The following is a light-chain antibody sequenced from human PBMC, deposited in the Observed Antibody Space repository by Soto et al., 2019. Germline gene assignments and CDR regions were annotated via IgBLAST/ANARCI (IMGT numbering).Light chain of an antibody. CDR1: QGISKW. V-gene: IGKV1-12*01. CDR3: QQANSFPHT. CDR2: ATS. J-gene: IGKJ2*01. Sequence: DIQMTQSPSSVSASVGDRVTITCRASQGISKWLAWYQQKPGKAPKLLIYATSTLQSGVPSRFSGSGSGTHFTLTITSLQPEDFATYSCQQANSFPHTFGQGTKLEIK.